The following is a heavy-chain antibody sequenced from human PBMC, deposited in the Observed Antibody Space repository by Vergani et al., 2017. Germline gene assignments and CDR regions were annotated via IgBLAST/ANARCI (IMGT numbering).Heavy chain of an antibody. CDR3: ARLQFGAAAPDY. CDR1: GDSMNTYY. Sequence: QVQLQESGPGLVKPSETLSLTCSVSGDSMNTYYWTWIRQPPGKGLEWIGYIYDSGDTKYNPSLKSRVTMLVDTSKNQFSLKLTSVTAADTAVYFCARLQFGAAAPDYWGQGTLVIVSS. J-gene: IGHJ4*02. CDR2: IYDSGDT. D-gene: IGHD6-13*01. V-gene: IGHV4-59*01.